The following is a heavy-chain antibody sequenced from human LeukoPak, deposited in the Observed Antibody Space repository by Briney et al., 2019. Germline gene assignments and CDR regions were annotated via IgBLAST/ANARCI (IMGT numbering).Heavy chain of an antibody. Sequence: SETLSLTCAVYGGSFSGYYWSWIRQPPGKGLEWIGEINHSGSTNYNPSLKSRVTISVDTSKNQFSLKLSAVTAADTAVYYCARARVTTVTTGSPFDYWGQGTLVTVSS. J-gene: IGHJ4*02. CDR3: ARARVTTVTTGSPFDY. V-gene: IGHV4-34*01. D-gene: IGHD4-17*01. CDR1: GGSFSGYY. CDR2: INHSGST.